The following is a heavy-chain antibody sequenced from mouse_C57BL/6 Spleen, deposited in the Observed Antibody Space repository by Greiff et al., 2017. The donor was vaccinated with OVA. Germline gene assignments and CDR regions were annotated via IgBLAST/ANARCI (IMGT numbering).Heavy chain of an antibody. Sequence: QVQLKESGPELVKPGASVKISCKASGYAFSSSWMNWVKQRPGKGLEWIGRIYPGDGDTNYNGKFKGKATLTADKSSSTAYMQLSSLTSEDSAVYFCARYFDYDDGYAMDYWGQGTSVTVSS. D-gene: IGHD2-4*01. V-gene: IGHV1-82*01. CDR2: IYPGDGDT. CDR3: ARYFDYDDGYAMDY. CDR1: GYAFSSSW. J-gene: IGHJ4*01.